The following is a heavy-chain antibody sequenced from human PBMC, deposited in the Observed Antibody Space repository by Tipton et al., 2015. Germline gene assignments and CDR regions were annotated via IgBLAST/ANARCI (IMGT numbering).Heavy chain of an antibody. J-gene: IGHJ4*02. V-gene: IGHV6-1*01. CDR2: TYFRSKWYN. Sequence: GLVKPSQTLLFTCAISGDSVSSNSATWNWIRQSPSRGLEWLGRTYFRSKWYNDYAVSVKSRITINPETSKNQFSLQLKSVTPEDTAVYYCAREENNGHPLDYWGQGTLVIVSS. CDR3: AREENNGHPLDY. D-gene: IGHD2-8*01. CDR1: GDSVSSNSAT.